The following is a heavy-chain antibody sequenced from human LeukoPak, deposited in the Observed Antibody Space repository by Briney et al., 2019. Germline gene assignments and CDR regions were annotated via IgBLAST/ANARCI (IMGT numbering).Heavy chain of an antibody. J-gene: IGHJ4*02. CDR2: ISGSGGST. Sequence: PGGSLRLSCAASGFTFSSYAMSWVRQAPGKGLEWVSAISGSGGSTYDADSVRGRFTISRDNAKNTLYLQMNSLRAEDTAIYFCARVRSDYSSSSPPDYWGQGTPVTVSS. CDR1: GFTFSSYA. D-gene: IGHD6-6*01. V-gene: IGHV3-23*01. CDR3: ARVRSDYSSSSPPDY.